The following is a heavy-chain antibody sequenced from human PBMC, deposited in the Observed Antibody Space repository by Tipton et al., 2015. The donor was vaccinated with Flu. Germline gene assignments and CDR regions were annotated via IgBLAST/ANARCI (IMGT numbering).Heavy chain of an antibody. J-gene: IGHJ4*02. CDR2: IYFTGKT. V-gene: IGHV4-31*11. D-gene: IGHD1-1*01. Sequence: GLVKPSQTLSLTCAVSGVSISSGGYYWSWIRQHPGKGLEWIGYIYFTGKTYYNSSLQSRVSISVDTSKNQFSLKLTSVTAADRAVYYCALSTTAHREFESWGQGTLVTVSS. CDR1: GVSISSGGYY. CDR3: ALSTTAHREFES.